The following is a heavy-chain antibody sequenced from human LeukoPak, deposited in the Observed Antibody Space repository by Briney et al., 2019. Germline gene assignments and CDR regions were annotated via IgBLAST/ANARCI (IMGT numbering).Heavy chain of an antibody. J-gene: IGHJ6*03. CDR2: MNPNSGNT. D-gene: IGHD2-2*01. V-gene: IGHV1-8*01. Sequence: GASVKVSCKASGYTFTSYDLNWVRQATEQGLEWMGWMNPNSGNTGYAPKFQGRVTMTRNTSISTAYMELSSLRSEDTAVYYCARKGPANYYYYYMDVWGKGTSVTVSS. CDR1: GYTFTSYD. CDR3: ARKGPANYYYYYMDV.